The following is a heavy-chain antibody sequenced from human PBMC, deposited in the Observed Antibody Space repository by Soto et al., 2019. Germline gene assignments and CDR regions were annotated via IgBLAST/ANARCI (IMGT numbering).Heavy chain of an antibody. CDR1: GASITSSSY. Sequence: SETLSLTCTVSGASITSSSYWSWIRQPAGKGLEWIGRFSLSGTTNYNPSLRSRVTMSADVSENQFSLRLTSVTAADTALYYCARGMTPPGAPAWYYFDSWGQGTLVTVSS. CDR2: FSLSGTT. D-gene: IGHD2-8*02. J-gene: IGHJ4*02. CDR3: ARGMTPPGAPAWYYFDS. V-gene: IGHV4-4*07.